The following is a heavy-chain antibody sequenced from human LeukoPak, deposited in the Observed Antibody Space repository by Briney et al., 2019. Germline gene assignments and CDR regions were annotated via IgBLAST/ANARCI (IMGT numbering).Heavy chain of an antibody. Sequence: GGSLRLSCAASGFTFSTSAMTWVRQAPGKGLEWVSGISASGGSTYYADSVKGRFTISRDNSKNTLYLQMNSLRAEDTAVYYCARAPYYDILTPDYWGQGTLVTVSS. CDR1: GFTFSTSA. CDR2: ISASGGST. CDR3: ARAPYYDILTPDY. V-gene: IGHV3-23*01. D-gene: IGHD3-9*01. J-gene: IGHJ4*02.